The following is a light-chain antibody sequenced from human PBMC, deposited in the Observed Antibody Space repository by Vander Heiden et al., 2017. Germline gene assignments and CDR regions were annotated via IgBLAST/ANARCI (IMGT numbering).Light chain of an antibody. CDR3: QESYSTHWT. CDR2: AAS. J-gene: IGKJ1*01. CDR1: QSISSN. V-gene: IGKV1-39*01. Sequence: DIQMTQSPSSLSASVGDRVTITCRASQSISSNLNWYQKKLGKAPKLLIYAASSLQSGVPSRFSGSGSGTDFTLTISSLQPEDFAAYYCQESYSTHWTFGQGTKVEIK.